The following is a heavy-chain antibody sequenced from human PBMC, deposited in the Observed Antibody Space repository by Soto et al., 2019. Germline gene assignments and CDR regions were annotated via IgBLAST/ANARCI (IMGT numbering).Heavy chain of an antibody. D-gene: IGHD3-10*01. J-gene: IGHJ6*02. CDR2: INPKFGDT. CDR1: GYTFTAYY. CDR3: ARNMDYYYGPGSGNGHGV. Sequence: QVQLVQSGAEVKEPGDSVRVSCEASGYTFTAYYIHWVRQVPGQGLEWMGWINPKFGDTTYAQDFQCRVTMTRDMSISTVYMELSRLTSDETAIYYCARNMDYYYGPGSGNGHGVWGQGTTVTVFS. V-gene: IGHV1-2*02.